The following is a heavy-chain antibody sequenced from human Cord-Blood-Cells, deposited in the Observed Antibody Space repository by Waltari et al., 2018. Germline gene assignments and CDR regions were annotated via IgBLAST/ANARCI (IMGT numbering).Heavy chain of an antibody. Sequence: HVQLQESGPGLVKPSAHLSLTCAVSGYSLCSGYSWGWIRQPPGKGLDWIGSIYHSGSTYYNPSLKSRVTISVDTSKNQFSLKLSSVTAADTAVYYCAKTGGYFDLWGRGTLVTVSS. V-gene: IGHV4-38-2*01. CDR2: IYHSGST. J-gene: IGHJ2*01. D-gene: IGHD7-27*01. CDR3: AKTGGYFDL. CDR1: GYSLCSGYS.